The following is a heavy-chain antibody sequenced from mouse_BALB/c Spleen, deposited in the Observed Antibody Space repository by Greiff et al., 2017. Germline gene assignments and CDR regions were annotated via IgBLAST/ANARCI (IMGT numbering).Heavy chain of an antibody. CDR2: INPSNGGT. D-gene: IGHD4-1*02. CDR3: TRGQLGRGGYAMDY. J-gene: IGHJ4*01. CDR1: GYTFTSYV. V-gene: IGHV1-14*01. Sequence: VQLQQSGPELVKPGASVKMSCKASGYTFTSYVMHWVKQKPGQGLEWIGEINPSNGGTNFNEKFKSKATLTVDKSSSTAYMQLSSLTSEDSAVYYCTRGQLGRGGYAMDYWGQGTSVTVSS.